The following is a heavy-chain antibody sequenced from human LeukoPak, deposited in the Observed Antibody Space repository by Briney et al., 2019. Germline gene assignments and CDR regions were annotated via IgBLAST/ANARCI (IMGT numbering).Heavy chain of an antibody. V-gene: IGHV5-51*02. CDR3: ARTYYYAGSGSSTFDY. D-gene: IGHD3-22*01. J-gene: IGHJ4*02. CDR1: GYTSANYW. Sequence: GGSLKFSCKAFGYTSANYWRGWAGRLQGKGLGWMGISYPGDSDTKYSPSFQGQVTISADKSTSTAYLQLNSLKASDTAMFYCARTYYYAGSGSSTFDYWGQGTLLTVSS. CDR2: SYPGDSDT.